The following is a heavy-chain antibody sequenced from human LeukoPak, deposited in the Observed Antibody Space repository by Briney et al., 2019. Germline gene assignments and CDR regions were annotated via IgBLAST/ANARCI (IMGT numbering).Heavy chain of an antibody. CDR1: GFTFDDYA. J-gene: IGHJ4*02. D-gene: IGHD3-10*01. Sequence: GGSLRLSCAASGFTFDDYAMHWVRQAPGKGLEWVSGISWNSGSIGYADSVKGRFTISRDNAKNSLYLQMNSLRAEDTALYYCAEGGSGSYYLAYFDYWGQGTLVTVSS. V-gene: IGHV3-9*01. CDR2: ISWNSGSI. CDR3: AEGGSGSYYLAYFDY.